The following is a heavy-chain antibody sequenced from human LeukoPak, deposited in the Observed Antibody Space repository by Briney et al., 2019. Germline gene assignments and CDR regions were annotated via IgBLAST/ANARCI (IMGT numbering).Heavy chain of an antibody. CDR3: ARDFCVVTASDAFDI. J-gene: IGHJ3*02. V-gene: IGHV1-18*01. D-gene: IGHD2-21*02. CDR1: GYTFTSYG. CDR2: ISAYNGNT. Sequence: EATVKVSCKASGYTFTSYGISWVRQAPGQGLEWMGWISAYNGNTNYAQKLQGRVTMTTDTSTSTAYMELRSLRSDDTAVYYCARDFCVVTASDAFDIWGQGTMVTVSS.